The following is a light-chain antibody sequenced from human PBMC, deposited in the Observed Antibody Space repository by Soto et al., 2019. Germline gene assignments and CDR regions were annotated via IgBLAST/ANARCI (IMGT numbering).Light chain of an antibody. Sequence: QSVLTQPPSASGTPGRRVTISCSGSSCNIGSNYVYWYQRLPGTAPKLLIYKNNQRPSGVPDRFSGSKSGTSASLAISGLRSEDEADYYCAAWDDSLSGLWVFGGGTQLTVL. CDR2: KNN. CDR1: SCNIGSNY. J-gene: IGLJ3*02. V-gene: IGLV1-47*01. CDR3: AAWDDSLSGLWV.